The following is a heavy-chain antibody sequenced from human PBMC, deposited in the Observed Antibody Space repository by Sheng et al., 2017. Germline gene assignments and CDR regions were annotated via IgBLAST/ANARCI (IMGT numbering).Heavy chain of an antibody. CDR2: IIPIFGTA. D-gene: IGHD3-10*01. Sequence: SGAEVKKPGSSVKVSCKASGGTFSSYAISWVRQAPGQGLEWMGGIIPIFGTANYAQKFQGRVTITADESTSTAYMELSSLRSEDTAVYYCARELNYGSGSYMYYYGMDVWGQGTTVTVSS. V-gene: IGHV1-69*01. CDR3: ARELNYGSGSYMYYYGMDV. CDR1: GGTFSSYA. J-gene: IGHJ6*02.